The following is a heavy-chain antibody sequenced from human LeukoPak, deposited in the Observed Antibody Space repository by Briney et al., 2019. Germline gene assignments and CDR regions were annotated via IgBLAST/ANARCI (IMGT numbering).Heavy chain of an antibody. J-gene: IGHJ4*02. CDR1: GFSLSTSGMC. CDR2: IDWDDDK. V-gene: IGHV2-70*11. D-gene: IGHD5-24*01. Sequence: SGPTLVKPTQTLTLTCTFSGFSLSTSGMCVSWIRQPPGKALEWLARIDWDDDKYYSTSLKTRLTISKDTSKNRVVLTMTNMDPVDTATYYCARMENGDGYNYGPLSYWGQGTLVTVSS. CDR3: ARMENGDGYNYGPLSY.